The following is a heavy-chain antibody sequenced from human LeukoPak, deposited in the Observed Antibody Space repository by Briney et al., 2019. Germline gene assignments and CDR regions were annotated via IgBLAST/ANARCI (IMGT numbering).Heavy chain of an antibody. V-gene: IGHV3-53*01. CDR3: ARAGGSGSYYFDY. CDR1: GFTFSRYW. CDR2: IYSGGST. J-gene: IGHJ4*02. D-gene: IGHD1-26*01. Sequence: GGSLRLSCAASGFTFSRYWMSWVRQAPGKGLEWVSVIYSGGSTYYADSVKGRFTISRNNSKNTLYLQMNSLRAEDTAVYYCARAGGSGSYYFDYWGQGTLVTVSS.